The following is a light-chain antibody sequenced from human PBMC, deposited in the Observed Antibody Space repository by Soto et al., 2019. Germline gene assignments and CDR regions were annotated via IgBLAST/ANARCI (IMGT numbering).Light chain of an antibody. CDR2: GAS. V-gene: IGKV1-6*02. Sequence: AIQSTQSPSALSASVGDRVTITCRASLGIRNDLGWYQQKPGEAPRLLVYGASTLQSGVPSRFSGSGSGTEFTLTISSLQLEDFGTYYCLQDYNYPLTFGGGTRLEI. J-gene: IGKJ4*01. CDR1: LGIRND. CDR3: LQDYNYPLT.